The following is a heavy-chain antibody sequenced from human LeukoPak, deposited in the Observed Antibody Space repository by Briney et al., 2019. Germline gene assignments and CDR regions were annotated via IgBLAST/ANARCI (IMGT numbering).Heavy chain of an antibody. CDR1: GGSISSGDYY. Sequence: SETLTLTCTVSGGSISSGDYYWSRLRQPPGKGLEWIGYINYSGSTYYNPSLKRRVTISVDTSNNQFSLKLSAVTAADTAVYYCARGDVVVVVQDYYYYGMDVWGQGTTGTVSS. J-gene: IGHJ6*02. V-gene: IGHV4-30-4*01. CDR3: ARGDVVVVVQDYYYYGMDV. CDR2: INYSGST. D-gene: IGHD2-15*01.